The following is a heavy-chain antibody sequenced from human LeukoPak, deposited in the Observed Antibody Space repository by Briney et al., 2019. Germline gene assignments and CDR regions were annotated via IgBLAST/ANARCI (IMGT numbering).Heavy chain of an antibody. CDR2: ISSSSSYI. Sequence: PGGSLRLSCAASGFTFSSYSMNWVRQAPGKGLEWVSSISSSSSYIYYADSVKGRFTISRDNAKNSLYLQMNSLRAEDTAVYYCARDPTYYDSSQYYFDYWGQGTLVTVSS. CDR3: ARDPTYYDSSQYYFDY. CDR1: GFTFSSYS. V-gene: IGHV3-21*01. D-gene: IGHD3-22*01. J-gene: IGHJ4*02.